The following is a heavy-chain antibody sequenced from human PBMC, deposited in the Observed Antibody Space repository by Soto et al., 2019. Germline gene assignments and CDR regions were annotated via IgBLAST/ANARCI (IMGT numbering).Heavy chain of an antibody. CDR2: IIPIFGTP. J-gene: IGHJ4*02. CDR1: GVTFSRQD. CDR3: ATNEGRDGYSFDY. Sequence: QVQLVQSGAEVKKPGSSVKVSCKASGVTFSRQDMRWVRQAPGQGLEWMGGIIPIFGTPQYAEKFQDRVTITAYESTSTATMELSSLTSEDTAVYYCATNEGRDGYSFDYWGQGTLVTVSS. V-gene: IGHV1-69*01. D-gene: IGHD5-12*01.